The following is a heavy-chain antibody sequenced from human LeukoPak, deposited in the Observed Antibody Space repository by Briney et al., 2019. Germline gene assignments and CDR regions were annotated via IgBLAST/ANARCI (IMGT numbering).Heavy chain of an antibody. CDR1: GYTFTGYY. V-gene: IGHV1-2*02. Sequence: ASVKVSCKASGYTFTGYYMHWVRQAPGQGLEWMGWINPNSGGTNYAQKFQGRVTMTRDTSISTAYMELSRLRSDDTAVYYCAREVSGWISYTHNWLDPWGQGTLVTVSS. CDR3: AREVSGWISYTHNWLDP. CDR2: INPNSGGT. J-gene: IGHJ5*02. D-gene: IGHD6-19*01.